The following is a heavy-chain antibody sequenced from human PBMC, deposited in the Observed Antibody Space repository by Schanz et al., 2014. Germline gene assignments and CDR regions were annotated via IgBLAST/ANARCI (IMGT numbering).Heavy chain of an antibody. CDR2: ISPYNGNT. J-gene: IGHJ4*02. CDR3: ARGGYSSGWYDRDIAHFDY. V-gene: IGHV1-18*01. D-gene: IGHD6-19*01. CDR1: GGTFSSYT. Sequence: VQLEQSGAEVKKPGSSVKVSCTASGGTFSSYTISWIRQAPGQGLEWMGWISPYNGNTNYAQKLQGRVTMTTDTSTSTAYMELRSLRSDDTAVYYCARGGYSSGWYDRDIAHFDYWGQGTLVTVSS.